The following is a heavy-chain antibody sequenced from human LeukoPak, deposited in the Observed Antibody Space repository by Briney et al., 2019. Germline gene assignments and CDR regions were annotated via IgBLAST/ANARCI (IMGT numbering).Heavy chain of an antibody. CDR2: ISGSGGST. CDR1: GFTFSSYA. D-gene: IGHD3-22*01. V-gene: IGHV3-23*01. J-gene: IGHJ4*02. Sequence: GGSLRLSCAGSGFTFSSYAMSWVRQAPGKGLEWVSTISGSGGSTYYADSVKGRFTISRDNSKNTLYLQMNSLRAEDTAVYYCAKAPYYYDSSGFDYWAREPWSPSPQ. CDR3: AKAPYYYDSSGFDY.